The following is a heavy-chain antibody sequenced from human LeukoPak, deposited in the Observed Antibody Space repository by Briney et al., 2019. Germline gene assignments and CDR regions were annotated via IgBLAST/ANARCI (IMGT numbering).Heavy chain of an antibody. J-gene: IGHJ4*02. Sequence: SETLSLTCTVSGGSISSYYWSWIRQPPGKGLEWIGEINHSGSTNYNPSLKSRVTISVDTSKNQFSLKLSSVTAADTAVYYCARERFGELFRSTFDYWGQGTLVTVSS. D-gene: IGHD3-10*01. CDR3: ARERFGELFRSTFDY. CDR2: INHSGST. V-gene: IGHV4-34*01. CDR1: GGSISSYY.